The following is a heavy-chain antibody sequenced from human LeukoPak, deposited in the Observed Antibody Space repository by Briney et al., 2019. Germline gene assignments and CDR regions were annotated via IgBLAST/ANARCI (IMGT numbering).Heavy chain of an antibody. Sequence: SETLSLTCTVSAGSISSYYWSWIRQPPGKGLEWLGYIYYSGSTNYSPSLKSRVTISVDTSKNQFSLKLSSVTAADTAVYYCARSEYSYGADAFDIWGQGTMVTVSS. CDR2: IYYSGST. J-gene: IGHJ3*02. V-gene: IGHV4-59*01. CDR1: AGSISSYY. CDR3: ARSEYSYGADAFDI. D-gene: IGHD5-18*01.